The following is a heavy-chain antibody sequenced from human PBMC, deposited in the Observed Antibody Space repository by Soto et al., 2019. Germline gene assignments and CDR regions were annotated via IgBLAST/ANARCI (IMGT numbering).Heavy chain of an antibody. CDR1: GVTLSNVW. D-gene: IGHD5-18*01. V-gene: IGHV3-15*07. J-gene: IGHJ4*03. Sequence: GGSLRLSCAVSGVTLSNVWMNWVRQAPGKGPEWVGRIKSKTDGGTVEYAAPVKDRFTISRDDSENTLYLQMNSLKTEDTAVYYCSHGYYQYFESWGHGTLVTVSS. CDR2: IKSKTDGGTV. CDR3: SHGYYQYFES.